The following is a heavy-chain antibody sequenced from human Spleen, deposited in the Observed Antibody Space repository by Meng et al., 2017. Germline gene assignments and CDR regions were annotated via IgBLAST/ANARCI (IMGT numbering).Heavy chain of an antibody. D-gene: IGHD3-22*01. V-gene: IGHV3-23*01. CDR3: AKENTYYFDSSGYSHFDY. CDR2: ISGSGTNT. CDR1: GFSVSHNY. Sequence: GGSLRLSCAASGFSVSHNYMSWVRQAPGKGLEWVSAISGSGTNTYYADSVKGRFTISRDNSKNTLYLQMNSLRAEDTAVFYCAKENTYYFDSSGYSHFDYWGQGTLVTVSS. J-gene: IGHJ4*02.